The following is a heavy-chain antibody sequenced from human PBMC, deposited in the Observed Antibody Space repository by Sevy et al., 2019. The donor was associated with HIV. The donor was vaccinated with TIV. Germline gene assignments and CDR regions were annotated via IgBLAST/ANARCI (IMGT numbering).Heavy chain of an antibody. Sequence: SETLSLTCTVSGGSITSLYWNWIRQPPGKGLEWIANIYYNGRINYNPSLKSRVTISLDTSKNQFSLRLSSVTAADTAMYYCAGENAWGRGYSWGQGTLVTVSS. CDR1: GGSITSLY. V-gene: IGHV4-59*08. CDR3: AGENAWGRGYS. D-gene: IGHD3-16*01. CDR2: IYYNGRI. J-gene: IGHJ4*02.